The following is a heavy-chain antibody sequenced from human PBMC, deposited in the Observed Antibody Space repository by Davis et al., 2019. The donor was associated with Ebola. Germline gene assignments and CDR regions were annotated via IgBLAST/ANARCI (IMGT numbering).Heavy chain of an antibody. V-gene: IGHV3-30*02. D-gene: IGHD6-19*01. CDR3: AKRATVKVAGANYYNAMDV. Sequence: PGGSLRLSCAASGFSFRSYDMHWVRQAPGKGLEWVTFIRYDAGNEYYADSVKGRFTVSRDNSKNTLYLQMNSLRAEDTAVFYCAKRATVKVAGANYYNAMDVWGKGTTVTVSS. CDR1: GFSFRSYD. CDR2: IRYDAGNE. J-gene: IGHJ6*04.